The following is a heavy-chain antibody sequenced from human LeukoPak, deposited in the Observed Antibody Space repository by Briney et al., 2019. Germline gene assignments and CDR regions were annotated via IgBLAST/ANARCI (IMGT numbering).Heavy chain of an antibody. J-gene: IGHJ4*02. CDR2: IYSGGDT. Sequence: GGSLRLACAASGFTVRSNFMSWVRQAPGRELEWVSLIYSGGDTYYADSVKDRFTISKDNSQSTVYLQMNSLRAEDTAVYFCARVRGGSLYGNFNYWGQGTLVTVSS. CDR3: ARVRGGSLYGNFNY. V-gene: IGHV3-66*01. D-gene: IGHD3-16*01. CDR1: GFTVRSNF.